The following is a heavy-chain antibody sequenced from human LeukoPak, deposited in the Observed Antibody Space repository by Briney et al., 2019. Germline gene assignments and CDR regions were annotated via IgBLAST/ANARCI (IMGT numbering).Heavy chain of an antibody. D-gene: IGHD1-26*01. Sequence: SETLSPTCTVSGGSISSYYWSWIQQPPAKGLEWIGYIYYSGSTNYNPSLKSRVTISVDTSKNQFSLKLSSVTAADTAVYYCARSNSGSYWHYFDYWGQGTLVTVSS. V-gene: IGHV4-59*01. CDR1: GGSISSYY. J-gene: IGHJ4*02. CDR3: ARSNSGSYWHYFDY. CDR2: IYYSGST.